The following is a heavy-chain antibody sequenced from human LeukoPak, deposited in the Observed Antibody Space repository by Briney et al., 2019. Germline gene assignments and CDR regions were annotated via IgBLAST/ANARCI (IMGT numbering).Heavy chain of an antibody. D-gene: IGHD5-18*01. J-gene: IGHJ4*02. Sequence: PGRSLRLSCAASGFTFSSNAMHWVRQGPGKGLEWVAIISYDGGDKYYADSVKGRFTISRDNSKNTLDLQMNNLRTEDTAVYYCAKDQGIQLGIDYWGQGSLVTVSS. CDR2: ISYDGGDK. V-gene: IGHV3-30*18. CDR1: GFTFSSNA. CDR3: AKDQGIQLGIDY.